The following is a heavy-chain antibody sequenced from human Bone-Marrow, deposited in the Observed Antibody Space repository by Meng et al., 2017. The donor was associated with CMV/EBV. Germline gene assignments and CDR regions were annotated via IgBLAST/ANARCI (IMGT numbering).Heavy chain of an antibody. CDR1: GYTFTSYD. Sequence: ASVKVSCKASGYTFTSYDIYWVREATGQGLEWMGWMNPNSGNTGYAQKFQGRVTITRNTSISTAYMELSSLRSEDTAVYYCARASRYSDFWSGYYKGYYFYYGMDVWGQGTTVTVSS. V-gene: IGHV1-8*03. J-gene: IGHJ6*02. D-gene: IGHD3-3*01. CDR2: MNPNSGNT. CDR3: ARASRYSDFWSGYYKGYYFYYGMDV.